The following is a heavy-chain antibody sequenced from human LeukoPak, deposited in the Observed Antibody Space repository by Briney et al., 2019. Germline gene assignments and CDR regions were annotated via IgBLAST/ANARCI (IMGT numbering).Heavy chain of an antibody. V-gene: IGHV3-15*01. Sequence: PGGSLRLSCAASGLTFSDAWMSWVRQAPGKGLEWVGRIKSKTDGGTTDYAAPMKGRFTISRDDSENTLYLQMNSLKPDDTAVYYCAHQGSWEHCFDYWGQGTLVTVSS. D-gene: IGHD1-26*01. CDR1: GLTFSDAW. J-gene: IGHJ4*02. CDR3: AHQGSWEHCFDY. CDR2: IKSKTDGGTT.